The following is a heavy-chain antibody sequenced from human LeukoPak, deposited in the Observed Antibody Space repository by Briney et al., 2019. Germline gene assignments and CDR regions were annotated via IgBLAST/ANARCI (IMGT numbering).Heavy chain of an antibody. Sequence: GGSLRLSCSASEFTFSSYAMHWVRQAPGKGLEYVSAISSNGGSTYYADSVKGRFTISRDNSKNTLYLQMSSLRAEDTAVYYCVNYYDSSGYSFWYWGQGILVTVSS. D-gene: IGHD3-22*01. CDR2: ISSNGGST. CDR3: VNYYDSSGYSFWY. V-gene: IGHV3-64D*06. CDR1: EFTFSSYA. J-gene: IGHJ4*02.